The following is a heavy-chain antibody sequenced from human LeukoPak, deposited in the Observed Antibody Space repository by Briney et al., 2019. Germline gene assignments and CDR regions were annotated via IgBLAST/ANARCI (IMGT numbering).Heavy chain of an antibody. CDR3: ARDKTATIRGLDAFDI. CDR2: INPNSGGT. Sequence: GASVKVSCKASGYTFTGYYMHRVRQAPRQGLEWMGWINPNSGGTNYAQKFQGRVTMTRDTSISTAYMELSRLRSDDTAVYYCARDKTATIRGLDAFDIWGQGTMVTVSS. J-gene: IGHJ3*02. D-gene: IGHD5-24*01. CDR1: GYTFTGYY. V-gene: IGHV1-2*02.